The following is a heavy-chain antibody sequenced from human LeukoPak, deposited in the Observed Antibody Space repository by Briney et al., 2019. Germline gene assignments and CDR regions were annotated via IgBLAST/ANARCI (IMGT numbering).Heavy chain of an antibody. Sequence: GGSLRLSCVASGFSFSNHGMHWVRQAPGKGLEWVSVIASDGGAKFYADSVKGRFTLSRDNSKDMFFLQMNFLTVEDTAIYYCAREATWGQWYFDHWGQGTPVTVSS. D-gene: IGHD6-19*01. CDR3: AREATWGQWYFDH. CDR2: IASDGGAK. V-gene: IGHV3-30*03. J-gene: IGHJ4*02. CDR1: GFSFSNHG.